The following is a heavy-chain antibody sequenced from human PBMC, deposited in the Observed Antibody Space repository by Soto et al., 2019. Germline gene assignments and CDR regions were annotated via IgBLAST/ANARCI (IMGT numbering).Heavy chain of an antibody. Sequence: QVQLQESGPGLVKPSETLSLTCTVSGGSISSYYWSWIRQPPGKGLEWIGYIYYSGSTNYNPSLKSRVTTQVDTSKNQFPLKLSSVPAADTAVYYCARRYGSCFDYWGPGTLVTVSS. D-gene: IGHD5-18*01. CDR1: GGSISSYY. CDR2: IYYSGST. J-gene: IGHJ4*02. V-gene: IGHV4-59*08. CDR3: ARRYGSCFDY.